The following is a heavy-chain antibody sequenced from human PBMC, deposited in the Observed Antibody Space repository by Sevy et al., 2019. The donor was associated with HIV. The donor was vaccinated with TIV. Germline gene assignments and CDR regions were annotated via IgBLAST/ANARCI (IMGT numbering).Heavy chain of an antibody. CDR2: ISWDGGST. CDR3: AKDTGSGWHYFDY. CDR1: GFTFDDYT. V-gene: IGHV3-43*01. Sequence: GGSLRLSCAASGFTFDDYTMHWVRQAPGKGLEWVSLISWDGGSTYYADSVKGRFTISRDNSKNSLYLQMNSLRTEDTALYYCAKDTGSGWHYFDYWGQGTLVTVSS. D-gene: IGHD6-19*01. J-gene: IGHJ4*02.